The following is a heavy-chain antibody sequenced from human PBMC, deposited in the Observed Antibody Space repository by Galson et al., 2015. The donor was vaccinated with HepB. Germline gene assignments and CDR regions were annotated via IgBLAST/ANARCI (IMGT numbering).Heavy chain of an antibody. Sequence: SLRLSCAASGFTFSSDAMSWVRQAPGKGLEWVSGISGSGGTEYYADSVKGRFTISRDNSKNTLYLQMNSLRVEDTAVYYCAKIPLRFLEWHPVLVDYWGQGTLVTVSS. CDR1: GFTFSSDA. V-gene: IGHV3-23*01. CDR3: AKIPLRFLEWHPVLVDY. CDR2: ISGSGGTE. D-gene: IGHD3-3*01. J-gene: IGHJ4*02.